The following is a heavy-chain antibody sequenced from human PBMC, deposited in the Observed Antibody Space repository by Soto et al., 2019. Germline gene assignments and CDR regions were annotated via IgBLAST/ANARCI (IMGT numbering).Heavy chain of an antibody. Sequence: SETLSLTCTVSGASMSEYFWSCIRQSPGKGLEWIGYIYYLGSTDYNPSLKSRVTISVDTSKRQFPLRLTSVTAADTAVYYCASDGYDGSGSPYPAFWGPGTKVTVSS. CDR3: ASDGYDGSGSPYPAF. J-gene: IGHJ4*02. V-gene: IGHV4-59*01. D-gene: IGHD3-10*01. CDR2: IYYLGST. CDR1: GASMSEYF.